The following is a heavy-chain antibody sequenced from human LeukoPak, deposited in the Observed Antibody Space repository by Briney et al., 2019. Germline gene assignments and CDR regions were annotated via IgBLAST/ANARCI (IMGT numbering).Heavy chain of an antibody. Sequence: GGSLRLSCAASGFTFSNAWMNWVRQAPGKGLEWVAVISYDGDNEYYADSVKGQFTISRDNSKDRLYLQMNSLRPEDTAMYYCARVRGGRSWYYYGMEVWGRGTTVTVSS. V-gene: IGHV3-30*13. J-gene: IGHJ6*02. CDR3: ARVRGGRSWYYYGMEV. CDR2: ISYDGDNE. CDR1: GFTFSNAW. D-gene: IGHD3-16*01.